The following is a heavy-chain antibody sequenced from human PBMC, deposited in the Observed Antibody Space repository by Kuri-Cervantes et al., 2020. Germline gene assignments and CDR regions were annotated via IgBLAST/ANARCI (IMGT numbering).Heavy chain of an antibody. CDR3: ARASPYFDY. CDR2: IYSAGST. V-gene: IGHV3-53*01. CDR1: GFTVGSNS. Sequence: GKSLKISCAASGFTVGSNSMGWGRQAPGKGLEWVSGIYSAGSTYYADSVKGRFTISRDNSKNTLYLQMSSLRAEDTAVYYCARASPYFDYWGQGTLVTVSS. J-gene: IGHJ4*02.